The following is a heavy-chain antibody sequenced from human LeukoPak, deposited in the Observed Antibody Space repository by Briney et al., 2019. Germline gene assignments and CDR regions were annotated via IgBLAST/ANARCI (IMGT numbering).Heavy chain of an antibody. J-gene: IGHJ4*02. CDR1: GFTFSSYE. CDR2: ISSSGSTI. CDR3: ARNGNHDILTGYYTNSHFDY. Sequence: GGSLRLSCAASGFTFSSYEMNWVRQAPGKGLEWVSYISSSGSTIYYADSMKGRFTISRDNAKNSLYLQMNSLRAEDTAVYYCARNGNHDILTGYYTNSHFDYWGQGTLVTVSS. D-gene: IGHD3-9*01. V-gene: IGHV3-48*03.